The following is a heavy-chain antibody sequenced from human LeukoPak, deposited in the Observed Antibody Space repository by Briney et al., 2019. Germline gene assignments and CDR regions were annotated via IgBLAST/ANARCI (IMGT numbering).Heavy chain of an antibody. CDR2: IDWDDDK. D-gene: IGHD4-23*01. CDR1: GVSLSTSGMC. CDR3: ARIRRTTVVTAGALCI. Sequence: SGPALVHPTRTLTLTYTLSGVSLSTSGMCVSWIRQPPGKALEWLARIDWDDDKYYSTSLKTRLTISKDTSKNQVVLTMTKIDPLDTATYYCARIRRTTVVTAGALCIRGQGTMVTVSS. J-gene: IGHJ3*02. V-gene: IGHV2-70*11.